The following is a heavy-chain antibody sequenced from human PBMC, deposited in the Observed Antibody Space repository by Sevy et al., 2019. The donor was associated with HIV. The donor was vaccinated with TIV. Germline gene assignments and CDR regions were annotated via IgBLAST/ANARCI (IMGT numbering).Heavy chain of an antibody. CDR1: GFTFSSYW. CDR2: ISSDGSST. V-gene: IGHV3-74*01. CDR3: ARHRGGVVDY. Sequence: GGSLRLSCAASGFTFSSYWMHWDRQAPGKGLVWVSRISSDGSSTNYGDSVKGRFTISRDNAKNTLYLQMNSLRAGDTAVYYCARHRGGVVDYWGQGTLVTVSS. D-gene: IGHD3-16*01. J-gene: IGHJ4*02.